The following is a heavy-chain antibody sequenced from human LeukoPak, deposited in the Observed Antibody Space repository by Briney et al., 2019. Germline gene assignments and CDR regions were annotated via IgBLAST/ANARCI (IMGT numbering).Heavy chain of an antibody. CDR1: GYTFTSYG. D-gene: IGHD2-15*01. Sequence: ASVTVSCKASGYTFTSYGISWVRQAPGQGLEWMGWISAYNGNTNYAQKLQGRVTMTTDTSTSTAYMELRSLRSDDTAVYYCARDQKRYCSGGSCSPPGYWGQGTLVTVSS. CDR3: ARDQKRYCSGGSCSPPGY. J-gene: IGHJ4*02. CDR2: ISAYNGNT. V-gene: IGHV1-18*01.